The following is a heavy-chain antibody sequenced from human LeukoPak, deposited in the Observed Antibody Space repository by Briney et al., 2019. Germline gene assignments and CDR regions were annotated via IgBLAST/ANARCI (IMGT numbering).Heavy chain of an antibody. CDR3: ATSYYYDFRQIDY. CDR2: SNYSGST. Sequence: PSETLTLTCTVSSDSISSSSYYWGWLRQPPGQGLEWLVSSNYSGSTYYNPSLKSRVTISVDTSKNQFSLNLYSVTAAETAVFYCATSYYYDFRQIDYWGEGTLVTVSS. V-gene: IGHV4-39*01. D-gene: IGHD3-22*01. J-gene: IGHJ4*02. CDR1: SDSISSSSYY.